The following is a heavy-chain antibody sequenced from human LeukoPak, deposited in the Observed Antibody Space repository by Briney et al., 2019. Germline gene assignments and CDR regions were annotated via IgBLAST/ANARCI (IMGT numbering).Heavy chain of an antibody. CDR1: GFTFDDYA. V-gene: IGHV3-9*01. CDR3: ARGPIPDY. Sequence: PGRSLRLSCAASGFTFDDYAMHWVRQAPGKGLEWVSGISWNSGSIGYADSVKGRFTISRDNAKNLLYLQMNSLRAEDTAVYYCARGPIPDYWGQGTLVTVSS. J-gene: IGHJ4*02. CDR2: ISWNSGSI. D-gene: IGHD2-2*02.